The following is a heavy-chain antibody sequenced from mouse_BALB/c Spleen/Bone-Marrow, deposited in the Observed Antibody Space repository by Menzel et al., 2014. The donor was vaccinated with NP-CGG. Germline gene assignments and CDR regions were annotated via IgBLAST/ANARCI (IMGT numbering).Heavy chain of an antibody. V-gene: IGHV5-9*02. Sequence: EVQLVESGGGLVKPGGSLKLSCAASGFAFSSYDMSWVRQTPEKRLEWVATISSGGSYTYYPDSVKGRSTISRDNARNTLYLQMSCLRSEDTALYYCAGEVRRVYAMDYWGQRTSVTVSS. D-gene: IGHD2-14*01. CDR3: AGEVRRVYAMDY. J-gene: IGHJ4*01. CDR1: GFAFSSYD. CDR2: ISSGGSYT.